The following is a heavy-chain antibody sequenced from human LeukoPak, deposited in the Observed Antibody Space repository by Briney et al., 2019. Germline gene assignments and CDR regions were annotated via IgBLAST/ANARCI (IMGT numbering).Heavy chain of an antibody. D-gene: IGHD3-9*01. J-gene: IGHJ4*02. CDR2: ISWNSGSI. V-gene: IGHV3-9*01. CDR3: AKDIVRYFDWLLANFDY. CDR1: GFTFDDYA. Sequence: PGRSLRLSCAASGFTFDDYAMHWVRQAPGKGLEWVSGISWNSGSIGYADSVKGRFTISRDNAKNSLYLQMNSLRDEDTALYYCAKDIVRYFDWLLANFDYWGQGTLVTVSS.